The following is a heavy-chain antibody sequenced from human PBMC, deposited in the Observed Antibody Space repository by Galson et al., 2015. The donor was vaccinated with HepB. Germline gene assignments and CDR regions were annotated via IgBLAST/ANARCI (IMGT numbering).Heavy chain of an antibody. CDR1: GFAFNNAW. V-gene: IGHV3-15*07. CDR3: TTSYYYDASA. J-gene: IGHJ3*01. Sequence: SLRLSCAASGFAFNNAWMNWVRQAPGKGLEWVGRIKSKTAGETIDYAAPLRGRLTISRDDSTNTLYLQMNSLKPEDTAVYYCTTSYYYDASAWGQGTMVTVSS. CDR2: IKSKTAGETI. D-gene: IGHD3-22*01.